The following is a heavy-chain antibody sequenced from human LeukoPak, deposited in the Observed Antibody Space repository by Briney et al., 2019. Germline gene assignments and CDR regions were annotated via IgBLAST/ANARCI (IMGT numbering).Heavy chain of an antibody. D-gene: IGHD6-19*01. Sequence: GGSLRLSCAASGFTVSSNYMSWVRQAPGKGPEWVSVIYSGGSTYYADSVKGRFTISRDNSKNTLYLQMNSLRAEDTAVYYCARGAVAARGDYWGQGTLVTVSS. CDR3: ARGAVAARGDY. J-gene: IGHJ4*02. CDR1: GFTVSSNY. V-gene: IGHV3-53*01. CDR2: IYSGGST.